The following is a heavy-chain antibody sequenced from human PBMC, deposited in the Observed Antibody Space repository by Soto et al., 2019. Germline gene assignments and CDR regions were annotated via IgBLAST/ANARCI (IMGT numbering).Heavy chain of an antibody. CDR3: ARGRGYDFWSGHLPFDP. J-gene: IGHJ5*02. V-gene: IGHV4-34*01. CDR1: GGSFSGYY. D-gene: IGHD3-3*01. CDR2: INHSGST. Sequence: SETLSLTCAVYGGSFSGYYWSWIRKPPGKGLEWIGEINHSGSTTYNPSLKSRVTISVDTSKNQSTRTPSSVTAADTAVYYCARGRGYDFWSGHLPFDPWGQGTLVTVSS.